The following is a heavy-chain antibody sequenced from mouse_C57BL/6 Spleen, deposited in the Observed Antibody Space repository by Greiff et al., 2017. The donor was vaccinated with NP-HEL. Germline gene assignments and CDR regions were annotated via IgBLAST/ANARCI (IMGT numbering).Heavy chain of an antibody. CDR1: GYTFTDHT. J-gene: IGHJ3*01. CDR3: ARYYDYDAWFAY. V-gene: IGHV1-78*01. D-gene: IGHD2-4*01. Sequence: VMLVESDAELVKPGASVKISCKVSGYTFTDHTIHWMKQRPEQGLEWIGYIYPRDGSTKYNEKFKGKATLTADKSSSTAYMQLNSLTSEDSAVYFCARYYDYDAWFAYWGQGTLVTVSA. CDR2: IYPRDGST.